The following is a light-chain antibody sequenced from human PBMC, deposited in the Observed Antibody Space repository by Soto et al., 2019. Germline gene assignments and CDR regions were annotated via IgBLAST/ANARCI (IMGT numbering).Light chain of an antibody. CDR3: PQYDNLPPYT. J-gene: IGKJ2*01. CDR2: EAS. V-gene: IGKV1-33*01. Sequence: DLQMTQSPSSLSASVGDRVTITCQASQDISNYLNWYQQKPGKAPKLLIYEASNLETGVPSRFSGSGSGTDFTFTISSLQPEDIATYYCPQYDNLPPYTFGQGTKLEIK. CDR1: QDISNY.